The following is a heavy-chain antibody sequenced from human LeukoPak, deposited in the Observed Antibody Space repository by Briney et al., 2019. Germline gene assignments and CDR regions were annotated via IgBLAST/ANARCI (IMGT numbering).Heavy chain of an antibody. J-gene: IGHJ3*02. Sequence: GGSLRLSCEASGFTFNTYSMNWARQAPGKGLEWVASIKKDGSHKYYVDSVKGRFSISRDDASNSMFLEMNSLTAEDTAVYYCARLYSAYDIFDIWGQGTMVTVSS. CDR2: IKKDGSHK. D-gene: IGHD5-12*01. CDR3: ARLYSAYDIFDI. CDR1: GFTFNTYS. V-gene: IGHV3-7*01.